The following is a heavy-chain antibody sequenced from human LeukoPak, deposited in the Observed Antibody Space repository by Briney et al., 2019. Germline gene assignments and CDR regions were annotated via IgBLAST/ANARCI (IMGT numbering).Heavy chain of an antibody. J-gene: IGHJ4*02. D-gene: IGHD6-19*01. V-gene: IGHV4-59*01. CDR1: GGSISSYY. CDR3: ARETYSSGWYVVGFDY. CDR2: IYYSGST. Sequence: PSETLSLTCTVSGGSISSYYWSWIRQPPGKGLEWIGYIYYSGSTNYNPSLKSRVTISVDTSKNQFSLKLSSVTAADTAVYYCARETYSSGWYVVGFDYWGQGTLVTVSS.